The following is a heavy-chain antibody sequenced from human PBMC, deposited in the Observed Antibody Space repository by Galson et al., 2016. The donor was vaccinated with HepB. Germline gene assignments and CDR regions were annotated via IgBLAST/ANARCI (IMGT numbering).Heavy chain of an antibody. CDR2: INSDWTIS. CDR1: GFAFSSHG. Sequence: SLRLSCAASGFAFSSHGMHWVRQDLGKGLVWVSRINSDWTISNYADSVKGRFTISRDNAKKPLYLQMNSLRAEDTAVYYCARFIASPWNDYYYYGMDVWGKGTTVTVSS. D-gene: IGHD1-1*01. CDR3: ARFIASPWNDYYYYGMDV. V-gene: IGHV3-74*01. J-gene: IGHJ6*04.